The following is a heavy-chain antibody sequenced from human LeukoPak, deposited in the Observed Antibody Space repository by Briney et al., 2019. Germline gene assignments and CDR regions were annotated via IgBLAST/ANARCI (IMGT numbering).Heavy chain of an antibody. Sequence: PSETLSLTCTVSGGSISSHYWSWIRQPPGKGLEWIGYIYYSGSTNYNPSLKSRVTISVDTSKNQFSLKLSSVTAADTAVYYCARWLQSVGFDYWGQGTLVTISS. CDR3: ARWLQSVGFDY. CDR2: IYYSGST. J-gene: IGHJ4*02. V-gene: IGHV4-59*11. D-gene: IGHD5-24*01. CDR1: GGSISSHY.